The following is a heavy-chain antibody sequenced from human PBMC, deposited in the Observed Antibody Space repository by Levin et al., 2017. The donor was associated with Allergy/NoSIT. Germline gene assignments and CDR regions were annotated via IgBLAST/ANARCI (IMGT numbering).Heavy chain of an antibody. Sequence: LSLTCAASGFTFRDSNMNWVRQAPGKGLEWVSSISSGSSFIYNADSVKGRFTISRDDAKNSVYLQMNSLRAEDTAVYYCARENIVAADWYFDLWGRGTLVSVSS. D-gene: IGHD5-12*01. CDR2: ISSGSSFI. CDR1: GFTFRDSN. V-gene: IGHV3-21*01. CDR3: ARENIVAADWYFDL. J-gene: IGHJ2*01.